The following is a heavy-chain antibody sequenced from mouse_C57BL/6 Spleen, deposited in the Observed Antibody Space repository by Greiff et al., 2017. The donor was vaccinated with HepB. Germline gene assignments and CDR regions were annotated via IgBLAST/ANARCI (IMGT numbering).Heavy chain of an antibody. D-gene: IGHD2-4*01. Sequence: QVQLQQSGAELVRPGASVTLSCKASGYTFTDYEMHWVKQTPVHGLEWIGAIDPETGGTAYNQKFKGKAILTADKSSSTAYMELRSLTSEDSAVYYYTRSGYDYDWFAYWGQGTLVTVSA. CDR3: TRSGYDYDWFAY. V-gene: IGHV1-15*01. J-gene: IGHJ3*01. CDR1: GYTFTDYE. CDR2: IDPETGGT.